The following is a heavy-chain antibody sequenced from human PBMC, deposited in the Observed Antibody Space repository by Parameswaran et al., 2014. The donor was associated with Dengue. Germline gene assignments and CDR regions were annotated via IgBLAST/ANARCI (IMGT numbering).Heavy chain of an antibody. D-gene: IGHD4-17*01. J-gene: IGHJ6*03. CDR2: IYHSGST. Sequence: WIRQPPGKGLEWIGYIYHSGSTNYNPSLKSPITISIDTSKNQFSLKVRSVTAEDTAVYYCARGYGDYGISYYYYYYMDVWGKGTTVTVSS. V-gene: IGHV4-30-4*01. CDR3: ARGYGDYGISYYYYYYMDV.